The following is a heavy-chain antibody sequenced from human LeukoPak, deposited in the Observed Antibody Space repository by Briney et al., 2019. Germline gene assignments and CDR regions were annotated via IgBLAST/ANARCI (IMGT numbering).Heavy chain of an antibody. CDR3: AKAKGSIQLWAIDAFDI. Sequence: GGSLRLSCAASGFTFSSYGMHWVRQAPGKGLEWVAVISYDGSNNYYADSVKGRFTISRDNSKNTLYLQMNSLRAEDAAVYYCAKAKGSIQLWAIDAFDIWGQGTMVTVSS. J-gene: IGHJ3*02. CDR1: GFTFSSYG. D-gene: IGHD5-18*01. V-gene: IGHV3-30*18. CDR2: ISYDGSNN.